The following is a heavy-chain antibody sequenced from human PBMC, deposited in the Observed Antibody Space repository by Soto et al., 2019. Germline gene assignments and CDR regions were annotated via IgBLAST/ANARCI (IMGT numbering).Heavy chain of an antibody. Sequence: QVQLVESGGGVVQPGRSLRLSCAASGFTFSSYGMHWVRQAPGKGLEWVAVISYDGSNKYYADSVKGRFTISRDNSKNTLYLQMNSMRAEDTDVYYCASAQVSGWYGSRVWVDYWGQGTLVTVSS. CDR3: ASAQVSGWYGSRVWVDY. CDR2: ISYDGSNK. D-gene: IGHD6-19*01. V-gene: IGHV3-30*03. J-gene: IGHJ4*02. CDR1: GFTFSSYG.